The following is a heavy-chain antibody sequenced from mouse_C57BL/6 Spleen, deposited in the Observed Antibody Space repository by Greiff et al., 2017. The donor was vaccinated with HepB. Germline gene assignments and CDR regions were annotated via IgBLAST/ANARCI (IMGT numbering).Heavy chain of an antibody. Sequence: EVQLVESGGGLVKPGGSLKLSCAASGFTFSDYGMHWVRQAPEKGLEWVAYISSGSSTIYYADTVKGRFTISRDNAKNTLFLQMTSLRSEDTAMYYCATLIITTVVGYFDVWGTGTTVTVSS. CDR3: ATLIITTVVGYFDV. V-gene: IGHV5-17*01. CDR1: GFTFSDYG. D-gene: IGHD1-1*01. J-gene: IGHJ1*03. CDR2: ISSGSSTI.